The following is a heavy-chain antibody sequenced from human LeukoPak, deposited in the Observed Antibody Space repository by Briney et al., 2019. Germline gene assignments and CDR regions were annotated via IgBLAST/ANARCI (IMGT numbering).Heavy chain of an antibody. J-gene: IGHJ4*02. V-gene: IGHV5-51*01. D-gene: IGHD5-24*01. CDR1: GYNFIKYW. CDR2: VYPGDSDT. Sequence: GESLKISCEGSGYNFIKYWIGWVRQMPGKGLEWMGIVYPGDSDTRYSPSFQGQVTISADKSISTAYLQWSSLKASDTAMYYCARREMATSSDYFDYWGQGTLVTVSS. CDR3: ARREMATSSDYFDY.